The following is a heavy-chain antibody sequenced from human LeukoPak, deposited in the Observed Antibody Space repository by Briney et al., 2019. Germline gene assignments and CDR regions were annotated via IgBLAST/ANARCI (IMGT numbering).Heavy chain of an antibody. CDR2: ISSSSSTI. V-gene: IGHV3-48*01. D-gene: IGHD3-16*01. Sequence: GGSLRLSCAASGFTFSSYSMNWVRQAPGKGLEWVSYISSSSSTIYYADSVKGRFTISRDNAKNSLNLQMNSLRAEDTAVYYCARELQGGLRAFDIWGQGTMVTVSS. J-gene: IGHJ3*02. CDR3: ARELQGGLRAFDI. CDR1: GFTFSSYS.